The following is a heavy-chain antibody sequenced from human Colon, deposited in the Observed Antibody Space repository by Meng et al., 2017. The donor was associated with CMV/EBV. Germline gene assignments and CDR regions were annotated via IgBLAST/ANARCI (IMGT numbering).Heavy chain of an antibody. V-gene: IGHV3-64*02. D-gene: IGHD4-17*01. CDR2: ISSDGRNT. Sequence: GESLKISCAVSGFAFSSYSMYWVRQAPGKGLEYVSAISSDGRNTYYADSVKGRFTISRDNSKSTLFLQMGSLRPGDTAVYYCATDPSTVTTNYWGQGTLVTVSS. J-gene: IGHJ4*02. CDR1: GFAFSSYS. CDR3: ATDPSTVTTNY.